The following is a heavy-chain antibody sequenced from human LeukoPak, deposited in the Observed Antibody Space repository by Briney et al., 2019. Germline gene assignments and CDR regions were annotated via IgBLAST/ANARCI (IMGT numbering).Heavy chain of an antibody. D-gene: IGHD6-19*01. CDR1: GGSISSYY. Sequence: PSETLSLTCTVSGGSISSYYWGWIRQPPGKGLEWIGSIYYSGSTYYNPSLKSRVTISVDTSKNQFSLKLSSVTAADTAVYYCARDRVYSSGWYLGDYWGQGTLVTVSS. CDR3: ARDRVYSSGWYLGDY. V-gene: IGHV4-39*07. J-gene: IGHJ4*02. CDR2: IYYSGST.